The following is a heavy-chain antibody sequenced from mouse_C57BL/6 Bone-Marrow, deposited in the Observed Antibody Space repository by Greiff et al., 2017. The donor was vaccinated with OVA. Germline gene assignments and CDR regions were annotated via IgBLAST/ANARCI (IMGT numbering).Heavy chain of an antibody. CDR3: TTYRY. J-gene: IGHJ2*01. CDR2: IDPENGDT. CDR1: GFTITDYY. Sequence: EVQLQESGAELVRPGASVKLSCTASGFTITDYYMHWVKERPEQGLEWIGWIDPENGDTEYASKFQGKATITADTSSKTAYLHLSSLTSEDTAVYYCTTYRYWGQGTTLPVSS. V-gene: IGHV14-4*01.